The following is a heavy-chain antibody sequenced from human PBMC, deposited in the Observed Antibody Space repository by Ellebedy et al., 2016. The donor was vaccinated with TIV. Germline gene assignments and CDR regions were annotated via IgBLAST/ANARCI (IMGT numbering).Heavy chain of an antibody. V-gene: IGHV3-11*05. CDR1: GFTFSDYY. CDR2: ISSSSSYT. D-gene: IGHD3-16*01. CDR3: ARENYGGEEDYYYGMDV. Sequence: GESLKISXAASGFTFSDYYMSWIRQAPGKGLEWVSYISSSSSYTNYADSVKGRFTISRDNAKNSLYLQMNSLRAEDTAVYYCARENYGGEEDYYYGMDVWGQGTTVTVSS. J-gene: IGHJ6*02.